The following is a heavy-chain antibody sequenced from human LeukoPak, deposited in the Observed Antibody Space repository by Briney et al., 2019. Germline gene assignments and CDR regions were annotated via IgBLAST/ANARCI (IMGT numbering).Heavy chain of an antibody. D-gene: IGHD6-13*01. J-gene: IGHJ6*02. CDR3: ASHAQHFSSWTLRGYYYYYGMDV. Sequence: SVKVSCKASGGTFSSYAISWVRQAPGQGLEWMGGIILIFGTANYAQKFQGRVTITADESTSTAYMELSSLRSEDTAVYYCASHAQHFSSWTLRGYYYYYGMDVWGQGTTVTVSS. CDR1: GGTFSSYA. CDR2: IILIFGTA. V-gene: IGHV1-69*13.